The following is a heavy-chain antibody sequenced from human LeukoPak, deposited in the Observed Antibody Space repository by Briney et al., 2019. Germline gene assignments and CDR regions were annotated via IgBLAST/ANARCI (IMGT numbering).Heavy chain of an antibody. J-gene: IGHJ4*02. CDR3: AKGRLQEGTVFRGVITPVDY. Sequence: PGGSPRLSCATSGFTFSNFAMNWVRRAPGKGLECVSTISGSGDGTYYADSVKGRFTISRDNSKNTLFLQMSSLSADDTALYYCAKGRLQEGTVFRGVITPVDYWGQGTLVTVTS. CDR2: ISGSGDGT. CDR1: GFTFSNFA. D-gene: IGHD3-10*01. V-gene: IGHV3-23*01.